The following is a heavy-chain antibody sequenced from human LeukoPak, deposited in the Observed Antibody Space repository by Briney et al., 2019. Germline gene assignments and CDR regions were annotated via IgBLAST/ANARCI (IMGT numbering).Heavy chain of an antibody. D-gene: IGHD3-10*01. CDR3: ARGSSFDY. Sequence: GGSLRLSCAVSGFTFSSYAMSWVRPAPGKGLEWGSAISGSVGSTYYADSVKGRFTISRDNSKNSLYLQMNSLRAGDAAVYYCARGSSFDYWGQGTLVTVSS. CDR2: ISGSVGST. J-gene: IGHJ4*02. V-gene: IGHV3-23*01. CDR1: GFTFSSYA.